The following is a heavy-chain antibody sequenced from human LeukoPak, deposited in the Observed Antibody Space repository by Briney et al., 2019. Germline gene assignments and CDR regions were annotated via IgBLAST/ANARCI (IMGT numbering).Heavy chain of an antibody. Sequence: SETLSLTCTVSGGSISSGSYHWSWIRQPAGKGLEWIGRIYTSGSTNYNPSLKIRVTISVNTSKNQFSLKLSSVTAADTAVYYCAWQGTYDSSGDDAFDIWGQGTMVTVSS. D-gene: IGHD3-22*01. J-gene: IGHJ3*02. CDR2: IYTSGST. CDR3: AWQGTYDSSGDDAFDI. V-gene: IGHV4-61*02. CDR1: GGSISSGSYH.